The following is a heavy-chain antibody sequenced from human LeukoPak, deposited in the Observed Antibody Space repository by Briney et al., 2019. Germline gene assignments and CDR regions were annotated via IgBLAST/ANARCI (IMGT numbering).Heavy chain of an antibody. CDR2: ISYDGSNK. CDR3: ARPIAGGYYYYGMDV. Sequence: GGSLRLSCAASGFTFSSYAMHWVRQAPGKGLEWVAVISYDGSNKYYADSVKGRFTISRDNSKNTLYLQMNSLRAKDTAVYYCARPIAGGYYYYGMDVWGQGTTVTVSS. CDR1: GFTFSSYA. V-gene: IGHV3-30-3*01. J-gene: IGHJ6*02. D-gene: IGHD3-10*01.